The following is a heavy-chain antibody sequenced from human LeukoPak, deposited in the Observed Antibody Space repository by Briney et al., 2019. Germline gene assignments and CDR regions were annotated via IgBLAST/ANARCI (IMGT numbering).Heavy chain of an antibody. CDR1: GGSFSGYY. D-gene: IGHD3-16*02. CDR2: INHSGST. Sequence: PSETLSLTCAVYGGSFSGYYWGWIRQPPGKGLEWIGEINHSGSTNYNPSLKSRVTMSVDTSKNQFSLKLSSVTAADTAVYYCARSNYVWGSYRPRQSDAFDIWGQGTMVTVSS. V-gene: IGHV4-34*01. CDR3: ARSNYVWGSYRPRQSDAFDI. J-gene: IGHJ3*02.